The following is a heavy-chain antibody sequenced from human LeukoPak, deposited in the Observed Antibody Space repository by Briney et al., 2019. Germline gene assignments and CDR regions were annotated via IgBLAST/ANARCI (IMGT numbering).Heavy chain of an antibody. Sequence: GGSLRLSCAGSGSTFSNYAMRWVRQAPGQGLQWLSAISASGTSTYYADAVKGRFTISRDNSRNTLYCAKPPPASETGGSHPGYIDYWGQGTLVTVS. CDR1: GSTFSNYA. D-gene: IGHD2-8*02. J-gene: IGHJ4*02. CDR2: ISASGTST. V-gene: IGHV3-23*01. CDR3: YIDY.